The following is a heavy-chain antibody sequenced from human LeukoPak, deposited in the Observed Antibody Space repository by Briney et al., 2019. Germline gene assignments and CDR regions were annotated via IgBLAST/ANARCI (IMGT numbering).Heavy chain of an antibody. CDR3: ARPRGFYYYGSGSYPFDY. D-gene: IGHD3-10*01. V-gene: IGHV1-18*01. CDR2: ISAYNGNT. Sequence: ASVKVSCKASGYTSTSYGISWVRQAPGQGLEWMGWISAYNGNTNYAQKLQGRVTMTTDTSTSTAYMELRSLRSDDTAVYYCARPRGFYYYGSGSYPFDYWGQGTLVTVSS. J-gene: IGHJ4*02. CDR1: GYTSTSYG.